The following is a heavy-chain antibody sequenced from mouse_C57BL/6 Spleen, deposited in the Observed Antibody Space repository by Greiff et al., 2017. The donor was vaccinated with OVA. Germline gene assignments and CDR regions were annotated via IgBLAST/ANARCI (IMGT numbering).Heavy chain of an antibody. CDR2: FSSGSSTI. V-gene: IGHV5-17*01. CDR3: AKNWYEYFDV. D-gene: IGHD2-14*01. Sequence: EVKLMESGGGLVKPGGSLKLSCAASGFTFSDYGMHWVRQAPEKGLEWVAYFSSGSSTIYYADTVKGRFTISSDNAKNTLFLQVTSLRSDDTATYYCAKNWYEYFDVWGTGTTVTVSS. CDR1: GFTFSDYG. J-gene: IGHJ1*03.